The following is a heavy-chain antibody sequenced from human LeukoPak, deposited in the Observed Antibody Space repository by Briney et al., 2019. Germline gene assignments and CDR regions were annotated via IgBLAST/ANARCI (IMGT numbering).Heavy chain of an antibody. Sequence: GGSLRLSCAASGFSFSTYWXXXVXQAPGXXXECVAXXXTDGSTTYXXXXXXXRFXISXNNARSILYLQMNSLRVEDTAVYYCTRDLNHDSSGWGQGTLVTVSS. CDR1: GFSFSTYW. J-gene: IGHJ4*02. CDR3: TRDLNHDSSG. V-gene: IGHV3-7*01. D-gene: IGHD3-22*01. CDR2: XXTDGSTT.